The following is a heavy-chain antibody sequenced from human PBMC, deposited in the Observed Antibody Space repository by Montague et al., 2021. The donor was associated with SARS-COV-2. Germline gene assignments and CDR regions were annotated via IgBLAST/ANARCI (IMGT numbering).Heavy chain of an antibody. CDR1: GGSFSGYY. V-gene: IGHV4-34*01. Sequence: SETLSLTCAVYGGSFSGYYWSWIRQPPGKGLEWIGEINHSGSTNYNPSLKSRVTISVDTSKNQFSLKLSSVTAADTAVYYCARGRRIFFGFGELLSGGDYYGMDYWGQGTTVTVSS. J-gene: IGHJ6*02. CDR2: INHSGST. D-gene: IGHD3-10*01. CDR3: ARGRRIFFGFGELLSGGDYYGMDY.